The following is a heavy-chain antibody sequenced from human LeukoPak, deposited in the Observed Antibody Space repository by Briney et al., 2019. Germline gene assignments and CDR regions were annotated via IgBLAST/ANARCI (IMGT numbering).Heavy chain of an antibody. CDR2: INHSGST. Sequence: SETLSLSCAVYGGSFSGYYWSWIRQPPGTGLEWFGEINHSGSTNYNPSLKSRVTISADTSKTQFSLKLSSVTAADSAVYYCARINSYYDYVWGSYRYTGSCDYWGQGTLVTVSS. CDR3: ARINSYYDYVWGSYRYTGSCDY. V-gene: IGHV4-34*01. D-gene: IGHD3-16*02. J-gene: IGHJ4*02. CDR1: GGSFSGYY.